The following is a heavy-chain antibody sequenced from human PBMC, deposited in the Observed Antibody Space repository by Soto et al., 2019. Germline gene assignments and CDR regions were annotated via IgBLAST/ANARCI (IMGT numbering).Heavy chain of an antibody. CDR1: GGSISSGSAY. CDR3: ARDGTQSAWSFQDY. Sequence: QVQLQESGPGLVKPSQTLSLTCTVSGGSISSGSAYWSWLRQQPGKGLEWIGYIYFSGSTYYNPSLKGRVKISVDTSKNQFYLRLTSVPAADTAVYYCARDGTQSAWSFQDYWGQGTRVTFSS. D-gene: IGHD6-19*01. J-gene: IGHJ4*02. CDR2: IYFSGST. V-gene: IGHV4-31*03.